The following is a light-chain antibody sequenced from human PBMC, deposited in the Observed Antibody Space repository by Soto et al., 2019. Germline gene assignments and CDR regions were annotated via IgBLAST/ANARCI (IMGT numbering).Light chain of an antibody. Sequence: DIQMTQSPSTLSASVGDRVTITCRASQSISSWLAWYQQKPAKAPKLMIYGASSLESGVPSRFSGSGSVTEFTLTIDSLQPDDFAAYYCQQYSSSSPTFGQGHKLEI. J-gene: IGKJ2*01. CDR3: QQYSSSSPT. CDR1: QSISSW. CDR2: GAS. V-gene: IGKV1-5*01.